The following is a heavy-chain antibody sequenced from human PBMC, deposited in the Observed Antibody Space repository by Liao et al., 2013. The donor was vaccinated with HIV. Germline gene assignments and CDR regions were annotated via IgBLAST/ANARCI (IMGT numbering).Heavy chain of an antibody. CDR1: GGSISSGYYS. CDR2: IYTSGSI. CDR3: ARGRSGIAVAGTLDY. J-gene: IGHJ4*02. D-gene: IGHD6-19*01. Sequence: QVQLQESGPGLVKPSQTLSLTCTVSGGSISSGYYSWTWIRQPAGKGLEWIGRIYTSGSINYNPSLRSRATISVDTSKNQFSLRLSSVTAADTAVYYCARGRSGIAVAGTLDYWGQGTLVTVSS. V-gene: IGHV4-61*02.